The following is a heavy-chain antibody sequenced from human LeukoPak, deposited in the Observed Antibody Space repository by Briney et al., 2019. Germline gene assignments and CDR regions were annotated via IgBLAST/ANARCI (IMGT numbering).Heavy chain of an antibody. D-gene: IGHD4-23*01. CDR3: ARDPTTVVTAYFDY. CDR2: IKQDGSEK. Sequence: GGSLRLSCAASGFTFSSYWMSWVRQAPGKGLEWVANIKQDGSEKYYVDSVKGRFTISRDNAKNSLYLQMNSLRAEDTAVYYCARDPTTVVTAYFDYWGQGTLVTVSS. J-gene: IGHJ4*02. CDR1: GFTFSSYW. V-gene: IGHV3-7*01.